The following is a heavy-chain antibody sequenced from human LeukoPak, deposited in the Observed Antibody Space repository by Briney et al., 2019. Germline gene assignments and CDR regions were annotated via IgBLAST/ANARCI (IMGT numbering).Heavy chain of an antibody. D-gene: IGHD3-10*01. J-gene: IGHJ4*02. CDR1: GGTFSSYA. V-gene: IGHV1-69*13. CDR3: ATMVRGVLDY. Sequence: ASVKVSCKASGGTFSSYAISWVRQAPGQGLEWMGGIIPIFGTANYAQKFQGRVTITADESTSTAYMELSSLRSEDTAVYYCATMVRGVLDYWGQGTLVTVSS. CDR2: IIPIFGTA.